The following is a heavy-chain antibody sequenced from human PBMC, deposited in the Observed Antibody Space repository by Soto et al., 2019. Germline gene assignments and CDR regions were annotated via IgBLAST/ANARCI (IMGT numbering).Heavy chain of an antibody. CDR2: INEDGSDT. CDR3: VGAHFDY. J-gene: IGHJ4*02. V-gene: IGHV3-7*01. CDR1: GFTFSSYW. Sequence: EVLMVESGGDLVQPGGSLRLSCSGSGFTFSSYWMNWVRQTPGKGLEWVANINEDGSDTYNMDSVKGRFTISRDNAKNSLYLQMNSLSAEDTAVYFCVGAHFDYWGQGTLVIVSS. D-gene: IGHD1-26*01.